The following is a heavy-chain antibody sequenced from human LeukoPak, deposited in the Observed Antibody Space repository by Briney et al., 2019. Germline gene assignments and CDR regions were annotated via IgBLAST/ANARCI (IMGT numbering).Heavy chain of an antibody. V-gene: IGHV4-31*03. D-gene: IGHD1-26*01. Sequence: SQTLSLTCTVSGGSISSGGYYWSWIRQHPGKGPEWIGYIYYSGSTYYNPSLKSRVTISVDTSKNQFSLKLSSVTAADAAVYYCARDSAWPYYGMDVRGQGTTVTVSS. CDR1: GGSISSGGYY. CDR2: IYYSGST. J-gene: IGHJ6*02. CDR3: ARDSAWPYYGMDV.